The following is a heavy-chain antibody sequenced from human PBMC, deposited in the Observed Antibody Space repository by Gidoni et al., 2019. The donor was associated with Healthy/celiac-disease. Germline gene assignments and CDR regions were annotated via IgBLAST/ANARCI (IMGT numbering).Heavy chain of an antibody. CDR3: ARARSGSYYD. V-gene: IGHV3-21*01. J-gene: IGHJ4*02. CDR2: ISSSSSYI. CDR1: GFTFSSYS. Sequence: EVQLLESGGVLVNPGACLRLSCAASGFTFSSYSMNWVRQAQGKGLEWVSSISSSSSYIYYADSVKGRFTISRDNAKNSLYLQMNSLRAEDTAVYYCARARSGSYYDWGQGTLVTVSS. D-gene: IGHD1-26*01.